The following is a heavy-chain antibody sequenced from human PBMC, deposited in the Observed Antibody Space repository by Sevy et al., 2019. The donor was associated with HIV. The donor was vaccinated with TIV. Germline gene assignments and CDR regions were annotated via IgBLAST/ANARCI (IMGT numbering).Heavy chain of an antibody. V-gene: IGHV3-21*03. D-gene: IGHD3-22*01. Sequence: GGSLRLSCTASGFTFGYYTMNWVRQAPGKGLEWVSSISSESSDILYADSMKGRFTVSRDNAKNSLFLQMNSLRDEDTALYYCARSSDYYDNSGSDSWGRGTLVTVSS. CDR3: ARSSDYYDNSGSDS. CDR1: GFTFGYYT. CDR2: ISSESSDI. J-gene: IGHJ4*02.